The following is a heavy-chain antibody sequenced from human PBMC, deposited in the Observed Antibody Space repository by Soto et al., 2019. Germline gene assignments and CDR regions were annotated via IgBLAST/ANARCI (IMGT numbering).Heavy chain of an antibody. Sequence: SETLSLTCTVSGGSISSSSYYWGWIRQPPGKGLEWIGSIYYSGSTYYNPSLKSRVTISVDTSKNQFSLKLSSVTAADTAVYYCASPDYGDYGGAVDYWGQGTTVTVSS. CDR3: ASPDYGDYGGAVDY. J-gene: IGHJ4*03. CDR1: GGSISSSSYY. V-gene: IGHV4-39*01. D-gene: IGHD4-17*01. CDR2: IYYSGST.